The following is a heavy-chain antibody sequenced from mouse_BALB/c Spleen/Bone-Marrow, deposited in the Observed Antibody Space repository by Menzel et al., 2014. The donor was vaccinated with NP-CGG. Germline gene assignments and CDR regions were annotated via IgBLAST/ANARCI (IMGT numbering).Heavy chain of an antibody. J-gene: IGHJ3*01. Sequence: DVHLVESGGGLVQPGGSLKLSCAASGFTFSSYGMSWVRRTPDKRLELVATINSNGGSTYYPDSVKGRFTISRGNAKNTLYLQMSSLESEDTAMYYCARDMITTRGFAYWGQGTLVTVSA. CDR1: GFTFSSYG. D-gene: IGHD2-4*01. V-gene: IGHV5-6-3*01. CDR2: INSNGGST. CDR3: ARDMITTRGFAY.